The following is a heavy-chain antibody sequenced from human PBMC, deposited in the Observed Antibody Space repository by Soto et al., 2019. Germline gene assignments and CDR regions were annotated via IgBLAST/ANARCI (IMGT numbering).Heavy chain of an antibody. J-gene: IGHJ6*02. D-gene: IGHD2-2*01. V-gene: IGHV3-23*01. CDR1: GFTLSSID. Sequence: GGSLRLSCAASGFTLSSIDMNWVRQAPGKGLEWVSIISASGDSTSYADSVKGRFTVSRDNSENTLYLQMDSLRAEDTAVYYCTKRQVVPTTSLFGTDYSYGLDVWGQGTKVTVSS. CDR3: TKRQVVPTTSLFGTDYSYGLDV. CDR2: ISASGDST.